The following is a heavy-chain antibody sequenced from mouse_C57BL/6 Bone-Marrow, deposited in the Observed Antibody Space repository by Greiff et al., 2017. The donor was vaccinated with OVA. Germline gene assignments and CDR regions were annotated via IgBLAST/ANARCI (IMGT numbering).Heavy chain of an antibody. CDR2: IWRGGST. CDR3: AKNRYDYPYYFDY. CDR1: GFSLTSYG. V-gene: IGHV2-5*01. J-gene: IGHJ2*01. Sequence: VKLMESGPGLVQPSQSLSITCTVSGFSLTSYGVHWVRQSPGKGLEWLGVIWRGGSTDYNAAFMSRLSITKDNSKSQVFFKMNSLQADDTAIYYCAKNRYDYPYYFDYWGQGTTLTVSS. D-gene: IGHD2-4*01.